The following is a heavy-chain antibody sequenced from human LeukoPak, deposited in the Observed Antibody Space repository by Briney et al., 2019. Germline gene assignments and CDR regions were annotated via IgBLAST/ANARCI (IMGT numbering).Heavy chain of an antibody. Sequence: SETLSLTCAVSGGSISSGGYSWDWIRQPPGKGLEWIGYISHIGSTYYNPSLRSRVTISIDRPKNQFSLKLNSVTAADTAVYYCARAPAYCGGDCYSPFDYWGQGTLVTVSS. CDR2: ISHIGST. J-gene: IGHJ4*02. CDR3: ARAPAYCGGDCYSPFDY. CDR1: GGSISSGGYS. V-gene: IGHV4-30-2*01. D-gene: IGHD2-21*02.